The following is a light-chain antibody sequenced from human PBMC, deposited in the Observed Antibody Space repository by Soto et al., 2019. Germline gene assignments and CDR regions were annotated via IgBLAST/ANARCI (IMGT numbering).Light chain of an antibody. J-gene: IGLJ1*01. Sequence: SYELTQSPSVSVAPDKTATITCGGNNIGNKRVHWYRQKPGQAPVLLISYDSDRPSGITERFSGSNSGNTATLTISRVEAGDEADYYCQVWDIMTDNYVFGSGTKLTVL. V-gene: IGLV3-21*04. CDR1: NIGNKR. CDR3: QVWDIMTDNYV. CDR2: YDS.